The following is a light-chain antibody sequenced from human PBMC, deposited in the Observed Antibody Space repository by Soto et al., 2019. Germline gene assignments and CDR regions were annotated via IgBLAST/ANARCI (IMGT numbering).Light chain of an antibody. CDR1: QTISNY. J-gene: IGKJ1*01. V-gene: IGKV1-39*01. Sequence: DIQMAQSPPSLSASVGDRVTITCRTSQTISNYLNWYQQKPGKAPKVLIYAASHLQSGVPLRFSGSGSGTEFALTISSLQPEDVATYYCQQSFTTPWTFGQGTKVEIK. CDR2: AAS. CDR3: QQSFTTPWT.